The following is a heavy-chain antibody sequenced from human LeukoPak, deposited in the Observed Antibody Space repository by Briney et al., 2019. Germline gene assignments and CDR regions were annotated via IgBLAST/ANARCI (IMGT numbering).Heavy chain of an antibody. CDR2: ISAYNGNT. J-gene: IGHJ3*02. CDR3: ARVPNPSYSSGWYDI. V-gene: IGHV1-18*01. CDR1: GYTFTSYG. Sequence: GASVKVSCKASGYTFTSYGISWVRQAPGQGLEWMGWISAYNGNTNYAQKLQGRVTMTTDTSTSTAYMELRSLRSDDTAVYYCARVPNPSYSSGWYDIWGQGTMVTVSS. D-gene: IGHD6-19*01.